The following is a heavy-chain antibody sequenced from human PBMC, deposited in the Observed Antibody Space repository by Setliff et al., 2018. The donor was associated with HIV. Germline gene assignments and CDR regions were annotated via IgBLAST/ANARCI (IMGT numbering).Heavy chain of an antibody. V-gene: IGHV1-18*01. D-gene: IGHD3-22*01. CDR2: ISAYNGNT. J-gene: IGHJ6*02. CDR1: GYTFTSYD. CDR3: ARELGDYYDSSGYYPPTDYYYGMDV. Sequence: ASVKVAGKASGYTFTSYDISWVRQAPGQGLEWMGWISAYNGNTNYAQKLQGRVTMTTDTSTSTAYMELRSLRSDDTAVYYCARELGDYYDSSGYYPPTDYYYGMDVWGQGTTVTVSS.